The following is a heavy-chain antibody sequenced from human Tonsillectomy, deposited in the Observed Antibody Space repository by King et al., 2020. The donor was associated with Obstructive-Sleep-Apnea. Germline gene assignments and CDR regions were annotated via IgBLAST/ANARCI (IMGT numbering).Heavy chain of an antibody. CDR3: AKDLEDFDWLRCPCFDY. V-gene: IGHV3-30*18. CDR2: ISKDGSNK. Sequence: VQLVESGGGVVQPGKSLRLSCAASGFTFSNYDMHWVRQAPGKGLEWVAVISKDGSNKYCADSVKGRFTISRDNSKKTLYLQMNSLRPEDTAVYYCAKDLEDFDWLRCPCFDYWGQGNLVIVSS. D-gene: IGHD3-9*01. J-gene: IGHJ4*02. CDR1: GFTFSNYD.